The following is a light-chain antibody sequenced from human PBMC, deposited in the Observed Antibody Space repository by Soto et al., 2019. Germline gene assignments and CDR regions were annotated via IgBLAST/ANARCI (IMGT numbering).Light chain of an antibody. J-gene: IGKJ2*01. CDR2: DAS. CDR3: QQRSNRPLYT. Sequence: EAVLTQSPATLSLSPGQRATLSCRASQSVSSSLAWYQQKPGQAPRLLIYDASNRATGIPARFSGSGSGTDFTLTIRSLEPEDFAVYYCQQRSNRPLYTFGQGTKLQIK. CDR1: QSVSSS. V-gene: IGKV3-11*01.